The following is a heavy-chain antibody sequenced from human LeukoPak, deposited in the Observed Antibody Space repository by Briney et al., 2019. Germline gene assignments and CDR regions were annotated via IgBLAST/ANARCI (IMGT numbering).Heavy chain of an antibody. CDR3: ARWKMELQRNAFDF. Sequence: GGSLRLSCAASGFTFRTYWMSWIRQDPGKEPEWVADINQDGSEEYYLQSVRGRFTVSRDNAQNAVFLQMTNLRADDTAVYYCARWKMELQRNAFDFWGQGTVVTVSS. D-gene: IGHD1-26*01. V-gene: IGHV3-7*01. CDR2: INQDGSEE. CDR1: GFTFRTYW. J-gene: IGHJ3*01.